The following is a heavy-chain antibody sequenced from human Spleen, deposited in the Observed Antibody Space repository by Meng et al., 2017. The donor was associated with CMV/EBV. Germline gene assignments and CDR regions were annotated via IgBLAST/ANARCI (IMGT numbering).Heavy chain of an antibody. V-gene: IGHV4-4*07. J-gene: IGHJ5*02. CDR1: GGSISSYY. CDR3: ARDRWAVAGPNWFDP. Sequence: QVRLQESGQGLVKPSETLSLTCTVSGGSISSYYWSWIRQPAGKGLEWIGRIYTSGSTNYNPSLKSRVTMSVDTSKNQFSLKLSSVTAADTAVYYCARDRWAVAGPNWFDPWGQGTLVTVSS. D-gene: IGHD6-19*01. CDR2: IYTSGST.